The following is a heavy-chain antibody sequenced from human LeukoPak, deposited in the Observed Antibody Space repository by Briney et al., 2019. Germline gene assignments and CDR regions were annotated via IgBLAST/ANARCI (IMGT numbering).Heavy chain of an antibody. CDR1: GYSISSGYY. CDR3: VRGGVGATVRRIDY. J-gene: IGHJ4*02. Sequence: NPSETLSLTCAVFGYSISSGYYCGWIRQPPGKGLEGFGSSYHSGSTYYHPSLKSRVTISIDTAKNQLSLQMTTLTAADPPVYYFVRGGVGATVRRIDYWGQGTLVTVSS. V-gene: IGHV4-38-2*01. CDR2: SYHSGST. D-gene: IGHD1-26*01.